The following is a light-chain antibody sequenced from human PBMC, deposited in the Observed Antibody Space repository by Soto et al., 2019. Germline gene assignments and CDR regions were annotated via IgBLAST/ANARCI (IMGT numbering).Light chain of an antibody. Sequence: DIQMTQSPSTLSASVGDRVTITCRASQSISSWLAWYQQKPGKVPKLLIYDASSLESGVPSRFSGSGSGTEFTLTISSLQPDDFATYYCQQYNSYLWTFGQGTKVDIK. V-gene: IGKV1-5*01. J-gene: IGKJ1*01. CDR2: DAS. CDR3: QQYNSYLWT. CDR1: QSISSW.